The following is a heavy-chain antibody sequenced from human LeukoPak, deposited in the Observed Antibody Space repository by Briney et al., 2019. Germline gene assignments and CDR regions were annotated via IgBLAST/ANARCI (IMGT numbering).Heavy chain of an antibody. CDR1: GGSISDYY. Sequence: PSETLSLTYTVSGGSISDYYWSWIRQPPGKGLEWLGYIYTSGSTNYNPSLKSRVTISADTSKNQFSLKLSSVTAAHTAVYYCARHRSPTSSSFFDSWGQGTLVSVSS. V-gene: IGHV4-4*09. CDR2: IYTSGST. J-gene: IGHJ5*01. D-gene: IGHD6-6*01. CDR3: ARHRSPTSSSFFDS.